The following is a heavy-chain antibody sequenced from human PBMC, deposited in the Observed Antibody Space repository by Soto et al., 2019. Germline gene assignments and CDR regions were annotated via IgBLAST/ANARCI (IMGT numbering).Heavy chain of an antibody. V-gene: IGHV3-21*01. J-gene: IGHJ5*02. D-gene: IGHD3-22*01. CDR1: GFAFSSHN. CDR3: AKDPSDYYDSSGYNP. CDR2: ISSRDSYR. Sequence: PGGSLRLSCAASGFAFSSHNMNWVRQAPGKGLEWVSSISSRDSYRYYADSVKGRFTISRDNSKNTLYLQMNSLRAEDTAVYYCAKDPSDYYDSSGYNPWGQGTLVTVSS.